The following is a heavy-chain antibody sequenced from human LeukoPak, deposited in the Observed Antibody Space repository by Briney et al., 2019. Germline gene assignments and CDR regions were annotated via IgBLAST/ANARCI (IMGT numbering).Heavy chain of an antibody. D-gene: IGHD4-17*01. V-gene: IGHV3-21*01. Sequence: GGSLRLSCAASGFTFSSYSMNWVRQAPGKGLEWVSCISDRSNYIYYADSVKGRFIISRDNAKNSLYLELNSLRAEDTAVYHCVRDSDTYGDHTTRRFDSWGQGTLVTVSS. CDR2: ISDRSNYI. J-gene: IGHJ4*02. CDR1: GFTFSSYS. CDR3: VRDSDTYGDHTTRRFDS.